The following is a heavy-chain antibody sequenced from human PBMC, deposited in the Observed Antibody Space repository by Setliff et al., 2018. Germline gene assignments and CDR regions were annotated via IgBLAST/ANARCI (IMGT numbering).Heavy chain of an antibody. CDR1: GGSFSNYY. Sequence: SETLSLTCAVYGGSFSNYYWGWVRQPPGKGLEWIGSVYYSGYTYYSPSLESRVAISVDPSKNQFSLKVNSVTAADTAVYYCARVDFTMLQGVLGHWGQGTLVTVSS. CDR3: ARVDFTMLQGVLGH. D-gene: IGHD3-10*01. V-gene: IGHV4-39*07. CDR2: VYYSGYT. J-gene: IGHJ1*01.